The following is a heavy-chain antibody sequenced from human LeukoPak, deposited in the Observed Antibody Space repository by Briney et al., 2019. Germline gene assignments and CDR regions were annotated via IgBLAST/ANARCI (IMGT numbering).Heavy chain of an antibody. J-gene: IGHJ4*02. Sequence: GGSLRLSCAASGFTFSSYGMHWVRQAPGKGLEWVAFIRYDGSNKYYADSVKGRFTISRDNSKNTLYLQMNSLRAEDTAVYYCAKDGSSYYYDSSGSYYFDYWGQGTLVTVSS. CDR2: IRYDGSNK. CDR1: GFTFSSYG. D-gene: IGHD3-22*01. CDR3: AKDGSSYYYDSSGSYYFDY. V-gene: IGHV3-30*02.